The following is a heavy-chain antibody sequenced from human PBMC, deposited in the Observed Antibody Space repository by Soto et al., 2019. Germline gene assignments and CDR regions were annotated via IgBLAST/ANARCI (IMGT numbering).Heavy chain of an antibody. CDR1: GGSISSSSYY. Sequence: QLQLQESGPGLVKPSETLSLTCTVSGGSISSSSYYWGWIRQPPGKGLEWIGSIYYSGSTYYNPSLKSRVTISVDTSKNQFSLKLSSVTAADTAVYYCARPEYSSSQFDYWGQGTLVTVSS. J-gene: IGHJ4*02. CDR2: IYYSGST. CDR3: ARPEYSSSQFDY. V-gene: IGHV4-39*01. D-gene: IGHD6-6*01.